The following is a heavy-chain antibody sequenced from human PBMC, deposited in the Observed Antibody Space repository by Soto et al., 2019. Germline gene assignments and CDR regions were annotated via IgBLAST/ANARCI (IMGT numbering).Heavy chain of an antibody. CDR2: ISSSSSYI. J-gene: IGHJ6*03. CDR3: ARVVVSSLNSSYYYYVDV. V-gene: IGHV3-21*01. Sequence: GSLRLSCAASGFTFSSYSMNWVRQAPGKGLEWVSSISSSSSYIYYADSVKGRFTISRDNAKNSLYLQMNSLRAEDTAVYYCARVVVSSLNSSYYYYVDVWGKGTTVTVSS. D-gene: IGHD6-6*01. CDR1: GFTFSSYS.